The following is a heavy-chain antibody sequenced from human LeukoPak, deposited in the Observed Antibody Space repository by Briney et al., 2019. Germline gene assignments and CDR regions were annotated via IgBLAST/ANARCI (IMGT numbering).Heavy chain of an antibody. J-gene: IGHJ4*02. CDR1: GYSFSNYW. CDR2: IYPGDSDT. CDR3: ARHLSDITSSPNY. D-gene: IGHD2-2*01. V-gene: IGHV5-51*01. Sequence: GESLKISCKGSGYSFSNYWIGWVRQMPGKGLECMGIIYPGDSDTRYSPSFQDQVTISADKSISTAYLQWTSLKASDTAMYYCARHLSDITSSPNYWGPGTLVTVSS.